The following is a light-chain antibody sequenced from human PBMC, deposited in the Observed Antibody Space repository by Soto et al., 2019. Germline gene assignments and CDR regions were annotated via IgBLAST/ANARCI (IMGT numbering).Light chain of an antibody. J-gene: IGKJ4*01. Sequence: VLIPSPDSLGFSRVGRATMRGRSIHIVLYSSNNNDRLAWYQQKPGQPPKLLIYWASTLESGVPYRFSGSGSGTDFTLTISSLQAEDLAVYYCQQNYSSSLTFGEGTKVDI. V-gene: IGKV4-1*01. CDR2: WAS. CDR1: HIVLYSSNNNDR. CDR3: QQNYSSSLT.